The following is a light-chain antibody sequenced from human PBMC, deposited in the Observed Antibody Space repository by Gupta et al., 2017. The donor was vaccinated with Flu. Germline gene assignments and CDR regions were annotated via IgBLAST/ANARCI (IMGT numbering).Light chain of an antibody. CDR2: EVS. CDR3: NSYTSSDNFV. V-gene: IGLV2-18*02. J-gene: IGLJ1*01. CDR1: SSDVGTYNR. Sequence: QSALTQPPSVSGSPGQSVTISCTGTSSDVGTYNRVSWYQQPPGTAPKLMIYEVSNRPSEVPDRFSGSKSGNTASLTISGHQGEDVADYYCNSYTSSDNFVFGTGTKLTGL.